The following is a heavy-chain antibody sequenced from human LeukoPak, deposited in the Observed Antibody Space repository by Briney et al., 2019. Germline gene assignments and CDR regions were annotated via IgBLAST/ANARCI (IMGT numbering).Heavy chain of an antibody. CDR2: ISGSNSYI. J-gene: IGHJ4*02. CDR1: GFTFSSYT. CDR3: ARALTTLTYEGY. D-gene: IGHD1-1*01. V-gene: IGHV3-21*01. Sequence: SGGSLRLSCAASGFTFSSYTMHWIRQAPGKGLEWVSSISGSNSYIFYADSVKGRFTVSRDNAKDSLYLQMNSLRAEDTAVYYCARALTTLTYEGYWGQGTLVTVSS.